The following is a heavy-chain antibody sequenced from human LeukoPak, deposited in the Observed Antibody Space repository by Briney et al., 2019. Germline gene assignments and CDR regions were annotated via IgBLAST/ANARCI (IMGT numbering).Heavy chain of an antibody. CDR2: INPDGNKK. V-gene: IGHV3-7*01. CDR3: ARDLAYSRLDY. D-gene: IGHD5-18*01. J-gene: IGHJ4*02. CDR1: GLTFSSSW. Sequence: GGSLRLSCAGSGLTFSSSWMDWDRQAPGKGLEWVASINPDGNKKYSADSVKGRFTISRDNAENSLYLQMNSLRVEDTAFYYCARDLAYSRLDYWGQGMLVTVSS.